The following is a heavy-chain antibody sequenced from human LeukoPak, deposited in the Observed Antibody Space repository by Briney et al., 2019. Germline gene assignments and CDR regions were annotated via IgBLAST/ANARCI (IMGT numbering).Heavy chain of an antibody. V-gene: IGHV3-21*01. CDR2: ISSSSRYI. J-gene: IGHJ5*02. CDR3: VRERFHGSGAPKFDL. Sequence: GGSLRLSCVASGFTFSSYNMNWVRQAPGKGLEWVSSISSSSRYIYYTDSVKGRFTISRDNAMNSLYLQMNSLRVEDTAVYYCVRERFHGSGAPKFDLWGQGTLLTVSS. D-gene: IGHD3-10*01. CDR1: GFTFSSYN.